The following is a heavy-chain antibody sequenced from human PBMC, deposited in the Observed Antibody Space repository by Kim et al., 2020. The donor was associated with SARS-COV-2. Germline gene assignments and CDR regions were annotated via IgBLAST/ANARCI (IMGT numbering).Heavy chain of an antibody. CDR2: IFYSGST. CDR3: TRGATTRDGHEMFDN. D-gene: IGHD4-17*01. Sequence: SETLSLTCTVSGGSINSGLNYWTWIRQSPGKGLEWIGYIFYSGSTFYNPSLKTRLTMSVDTSKNQFSLNLSSVTDADTAVYYCTRGATTRDGHEMFDNWGQGTLVTVSS. V-gene: IGHV4-31*03. CDR1: GGSINSGLNY. J-gene: IGHJ4*01.